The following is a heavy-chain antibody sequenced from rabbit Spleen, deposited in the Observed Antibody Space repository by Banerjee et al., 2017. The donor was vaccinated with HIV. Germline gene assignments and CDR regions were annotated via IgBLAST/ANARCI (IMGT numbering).Heavy chain of an antibody. D-gene: IGHD2-1*01. CDR2: IDPIFGIT. V-gene: IGHV1S43*01. J-gene: IGHJ4*01. Sequence: QQQLEESGGGLVKPGGTLTLTCKASGIDFSGHAFMSWVRQAPGKGLEWIGYIDPIFGITYYANWVNGRFSISRENAQNTLYLQLSSLTAADTATYFCVRDQAGDVDYGPYYLNLWGQGTLVTVS. CDR3: VRDQAGDVDYGPYYLNL. CDR1: GIDFSGHAF.